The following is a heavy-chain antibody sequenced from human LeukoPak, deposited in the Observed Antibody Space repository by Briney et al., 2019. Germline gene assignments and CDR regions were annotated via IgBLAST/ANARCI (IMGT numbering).Heavy chain of an antibody. CDR2: INNSSSSSSYI. J-gene: IGHJ4*02. Sequence: RAGGSLRLSCAASGFTFSSYGMNWVRQAPGKGLEWVSSINNSSSSSSYIYYADSVKGRFTISRDTAKNSLYLQMNSLRAEDTAVYYCARAHRNSYYDILTGYYHPYYFDYWGQGALVTVSS. CDR3: ARAHRNSYYDILTGYYHPYYFDY. V-gene: IGHV3-21*01. D-gene: IGHD3-9*01. CDR1: GFTFSSYG.